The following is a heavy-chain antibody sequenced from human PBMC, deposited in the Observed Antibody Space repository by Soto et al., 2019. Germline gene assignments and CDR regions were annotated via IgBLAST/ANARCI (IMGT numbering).Heavy chain of an antibody. J-gene: IGHJ6*02. V-gene: IGHV3-30-3*01. CDR2: ISYDGSNK. D-gene: IGHD3-3*01. Sequence: GGSLRLSCAASGFTFSSYAMHWVRQAPGKGLEWVAVISYDGSNKYYADSVKGRFTISRDNSKNTLYLQMNSLRAEDTAVYYCARDPATQDYDFWSGYGYYYGMDVWGQGTTVTVSS. CDR1: GFTFSSYA. CDR3: ARDPATQDYDFWSGYGYYYGMDV.